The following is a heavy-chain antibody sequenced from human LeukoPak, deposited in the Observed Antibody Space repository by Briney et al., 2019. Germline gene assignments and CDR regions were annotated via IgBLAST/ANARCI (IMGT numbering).Heavy chain of an antibody. J-gene: IGHJ6*03. D-gene: IGHD5-18*01. CDR1: GGSISSSSYY. CDR2: IYYSGST. Sequence: PSETLSLTCTVSGGSISSSSYYWGWIRQPPGKGLGWIGSIYYSGSTYYNPSLKSRVTISVDTSKNQFSLKLSSVTAADTAVYYCAREGGYSYAYYYYYYMDVWGKGTTVTVSS. V-gene: IGHV4-39*07. CDR3: AREGGYSYAYYYYYYMDV.